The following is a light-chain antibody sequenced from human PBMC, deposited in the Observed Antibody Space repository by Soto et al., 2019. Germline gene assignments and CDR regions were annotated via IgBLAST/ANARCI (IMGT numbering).Light chain of an antibody. CDR3: SSYTSSSPPYV. V-gene: IGLV2-14*01. CDR1: SSDVGGYNY. CDR2: EVS. J-gene: IGLJ1*01. Sequence: QSALTQPASVSGSPGQSITISCTGTSSDVGGYNYVSWYQQHPGKAPKLMIYEVSNRPSGVSNRFSGSKSGNQASLTISGLQAEVVADYYCSSYTSSSPPYVFGTGTKLTVL.